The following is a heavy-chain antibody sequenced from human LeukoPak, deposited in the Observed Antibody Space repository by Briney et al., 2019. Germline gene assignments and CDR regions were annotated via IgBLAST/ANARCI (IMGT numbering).Heavy chain of an antibody. CDR3: ARGLRIIAAAGSVGQYWFDP. Sequence: ASVKVSCKASGYTFTSYDINWVRQATGQGLEWMGWMNRNSGNTGYAQKFQGRVTITRNTSISTAYMELSSLRSEDTAVYYCARGLRIIAAAGSVGQYWFDPWGQGTLVTVSS. D-gene: IGHD6-13*01. CDR1: GYTFTSYD. J-gene: IGHJ5*02. V-gene: IGHV1-8*03. CDR2: MNRNSGNT.